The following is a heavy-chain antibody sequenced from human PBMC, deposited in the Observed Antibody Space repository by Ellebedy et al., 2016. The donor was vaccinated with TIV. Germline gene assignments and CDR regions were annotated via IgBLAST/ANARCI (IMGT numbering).Heavy chain of an antibody. V-gene: IGHV4-39*01. CDR1: GGSISSSSYY. CDR2: IYYSGTT. CDR3: ARRGGGGRAFDY. D-gene: IGHD1-1*01. J-gene: IGHJ4*02. Sequence: SETLSLTXTVSGGSISSSSYYWGWIRQPPGQGLEWIGTIYYSGTTYYNPSLKSRVTISVATSKNQFSLNLGSVTAADTAVYYCARRGGGGRAFDYWGQGTLVTVSS.